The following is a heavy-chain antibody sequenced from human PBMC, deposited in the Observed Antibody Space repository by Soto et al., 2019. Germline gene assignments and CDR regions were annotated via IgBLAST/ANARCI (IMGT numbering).Heavy chain of an antibody. CDR1: GDSISTSNW. J-gene: IGHJ4*02. D-gene: IGHD2-2*03. V-gene: IGHV4-28*01. CDR3: ARKINGYYPFDY. CDR2: IYHTGST. Sequence: NPSETLSLTCAVSGDSISTSNWWGWIRQPPGKGLEWIGYIYHTGSTHYNPSLESRVTMSVDTSKNQFSLKLTSVTAGDTAVYYCARKINGYYPFDYWGQGALVTVSS.